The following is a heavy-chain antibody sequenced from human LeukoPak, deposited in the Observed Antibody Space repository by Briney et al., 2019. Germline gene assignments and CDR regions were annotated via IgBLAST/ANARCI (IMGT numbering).Heavy chain of an antibody. D-gene: IGHD1-26*01. Sequence: GASVKVSCKASGGTFSSYAISWVRQAPGQGPEWMGRIIPILGIANYAQKFQGRVTITADKSTSTAYMELSSLRSEDTAVYYCARIGGSYTDYWGQGTLVTVSS. J-gene: IGHJ4*02. CDR2: IIPILGIA. CDR3: ARIGGSYTDY. CDR1: GGTFSSYA. V-gene: IGHV1-69*04.